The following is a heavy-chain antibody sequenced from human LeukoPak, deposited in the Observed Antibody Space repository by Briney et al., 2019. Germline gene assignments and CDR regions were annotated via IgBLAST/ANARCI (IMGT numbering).Heavy chain of an antibody. D-gene: IGHD3-22*01. J-gene: IGHJ5*02. CDR2: ISRSSNSI. CDR3: ARDTGSGYYSNNWFDP. V-gene: IGHV3-48*04. Sequence: PGGSLRLSCEASGFTFSNHAMNWVRQAPGKGLEWVSYISRSSNSIYYADSVEGRFTVSRDNARSSLYLQMNSLRAEDTAVYYCARDTGSGYYSNNWFDPWGQGTLVTVSS. CDR1: GFTFSNHA.